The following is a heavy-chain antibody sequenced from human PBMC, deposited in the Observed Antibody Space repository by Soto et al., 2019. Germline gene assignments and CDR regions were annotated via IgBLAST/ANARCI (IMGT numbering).Heavy chain of an antibody. D-gene: IGHD6-6*01. CDR3: ARVSNGGSSNWFDP. Sequence: QVQLQESGPGLVKPSESLSLTCTVSGGSVSSGSYYWSWIRQPPGKGLEWIGYIYYSGSTNYNPSLKSRVTISVDTSKNQFSLKLSSVTAADTAVYYCARVSNGGSSNWFDPWGQGTLVTVSS. V-gene: IGHV4-61*01. CDR2: IYYSGST. J-gene: IGHJ5*02. CDR1: GGSVSSGSYY.